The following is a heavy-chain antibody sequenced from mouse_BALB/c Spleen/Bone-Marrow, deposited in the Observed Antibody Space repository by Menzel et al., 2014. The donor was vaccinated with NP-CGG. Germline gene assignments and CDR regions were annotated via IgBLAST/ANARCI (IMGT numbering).Heavy chain of an antibody. J-gene: IGHJ2*01. CDR1: GYAFSSSW. V-gene: IGHV1-82*01. CDR3: ARFSTVYYFDY. D-gene: IGHD4-1*02. Sequence: VMLVESGPELVKPGASVKISCKASGYAFSSSWMNWVKQRPGQGLEWIGRFYPGDGDTNYNGKFKGKATLTADKSSSTAYMQLSSLTSVDSAVYFCARFSTVYYFDYWGQGTTLTVSS. CDR2: FYPGDGDT.